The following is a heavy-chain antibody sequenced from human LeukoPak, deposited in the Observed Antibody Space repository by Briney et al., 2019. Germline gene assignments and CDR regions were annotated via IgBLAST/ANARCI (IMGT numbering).Heavy chain of an antibody. Sequence: HPGGSLRLSCAASGFTFSSYAMSWVRQAPGKGLEWVSAISGSGGSTYYADSVKGRFTISRDNSKNTLYLQMNSLRAEDTAVYYCAKQHIVVGTATHDYWGQGTLVTVSS. CDR2: ISGSGGST. CDR1: GFTFSSYA. V-gene: IGHV3-23*01. D-gene: IGHD2-21*02. CDR3: AKQHIVVGTATHDY. J-gene: IGHJ4*02.